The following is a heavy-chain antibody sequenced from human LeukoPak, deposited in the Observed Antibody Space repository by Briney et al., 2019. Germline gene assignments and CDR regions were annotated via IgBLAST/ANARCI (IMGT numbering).Heavy chain of an antibody. CDR3: ARETRVAYYDILTGFTLTRYFDY. V-gene: IGHV4-59*12. D-gene: IGHD3-9*01. Sequence: PSETLSLTCTVSGGSISSYYWSWIRQPPGKGLEWIGYIYYSGSTNYNPSLKSRVTISVDTSKNQFSLKLSSVTAADTAVYYCARETRVAYYDILTGFTLTRYFDYWGQGTLVTVSS. CDR1: GGSISSYY. J-gene: IGHJ4*02. CDR2: IYYSGST.